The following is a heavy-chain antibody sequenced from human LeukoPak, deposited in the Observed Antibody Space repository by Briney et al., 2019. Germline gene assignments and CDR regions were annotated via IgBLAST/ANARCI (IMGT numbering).Heavy chain of an antibody. J-gene: IGHJ4*02. D-gene: IGHD5-12*01. CDR1: GFTFSSYE. V-gene: IGHV3-48*03. CDR3: AREGGYSGYDFDY. CDR2: ISSSGSTI. Sequence: PGGSLRLSCAASGFTFSSYEMKWVRQAPGKGLEWVSYISSSGSTIYYADSVKGRFTISRDNAKNSLYLQMNSLRAEDTAVYYCAREGGYSGYDFDYWGQGTLVTVSS.